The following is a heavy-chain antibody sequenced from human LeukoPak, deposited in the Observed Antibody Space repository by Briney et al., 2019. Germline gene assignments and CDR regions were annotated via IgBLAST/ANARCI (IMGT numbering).Heavy chain of an antibody. V-gene: IGHV3-23*01. D-gene: IGHD3-10*01. CDR1: GFTFNNYA. CDR2: ISGSGGTT. J-gene: IGHJ4*02. Sequence: GGSLRLSCAASGFTFNNYAMSWVRQAPGKGLEWVSAISGSGGTTYYADSVKGRFTISRDNSKNTLYLQMISLRAEDTAVYYCAKDSSPWTLRGVDYWGQGTLVTVSS. CDR3: AKDSSPWTLRGVDY.